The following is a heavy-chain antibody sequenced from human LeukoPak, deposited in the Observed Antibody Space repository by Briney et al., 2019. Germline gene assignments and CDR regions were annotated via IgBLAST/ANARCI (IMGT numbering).Heavy chain of an antibody. CDR3: ARDYYDNSGYSHDS. CDR2: ISWNSGSI. D-gene: IGHD3-22*01. Sequence: GGSLRLSCAASGFTFDDYAMHWVRQAPGKGLEWVSGISWNSGSIGYADSVKGRFTISRDNAKNSLYLQLNSLRAEDTAVYYCARDYYDNSGYSHDSWGQGTLVIVSS. J-gene: IGHJ4*02. V-gene: IGHV3-9*01. CDR1: GFTFDDYA.